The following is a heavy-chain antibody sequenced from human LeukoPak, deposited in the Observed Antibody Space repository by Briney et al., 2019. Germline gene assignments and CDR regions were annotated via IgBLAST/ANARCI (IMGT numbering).Heavy chain of an antibody. CDR1: GFTFDDYT. J-gene: IGHJ4*02. D-gene: IGHD6-13*01. CDR3: AKDGAAGTSSYFDY. CDR2: ISWDGGST. V-gene: IGHV3-43*01. Sequence: PGGSLRLSCAASGFTFDDYTMRWVRQAPGKGLEWVSLISWDGGSTYYADSVKGRFTISRDNSKNSLYLQMNSLRTEDTALYYCAKDGAAGTSSYFDYWGQGTLVTVSS.